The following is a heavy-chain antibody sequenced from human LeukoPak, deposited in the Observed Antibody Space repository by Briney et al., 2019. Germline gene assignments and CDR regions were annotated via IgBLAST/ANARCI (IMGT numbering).Heavy chain of an antibody. J-gene: IGHJ5*02. CDR1: GVSIKNHY. V-gene: IGHV4-59*08. Sequence: SETLSLTCTVSGVSIKNHYSSWIRQPPGKGLECIANIYYAGSSNYNPSLKSRVSVSIDASKNHLSLQLTSVNAADTAIYYCARQTVIIPTGMEGPWFDPWGQGTLVAVSS. CDR3: ARQTVIIPTGMEGPWFDP. D-gene: IGHD2/OR15-2a*01. CDR2: IYYAGSS.